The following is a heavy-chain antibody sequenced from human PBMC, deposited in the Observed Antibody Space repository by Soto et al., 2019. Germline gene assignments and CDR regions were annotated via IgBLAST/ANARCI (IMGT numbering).Heavy chain of an antibody. V-gene: IGHV1-18*01. CDR2: IGAYNGNT. CDR1: GYTFTSYG. CDR3: ARDLPYYYDSSGYYYYYYYGMDV. J-gene: IGHJ6*02. Sequence: ASVKVSCKASGYTFTSYGISWVRQAPGQGLEWMGWIGAYNGNTNYAQKLQGRVTMTTDTSTSTAYMELRSLRSDDTAVYYCARDLPYYYDSSGYYYYYYYGMDVWGQGTTVTVS. D-gene: IGHD3-22*01.